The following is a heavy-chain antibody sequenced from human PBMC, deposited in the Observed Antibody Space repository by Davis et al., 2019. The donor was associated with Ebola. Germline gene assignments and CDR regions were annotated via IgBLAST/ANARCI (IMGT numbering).Heavy chain of an antibody. CDR2: INPSGGST. V-gene: IGHV1-46*01. CDR3: ARAGPTGHGYNTYYYYYGMDV. D-gene: IGHD5-24*01. J-gene: IGHJ6*02. CDR1: GYTFTSYY. Sequence: ASVKVSCKASGYTFTSYYMHWVRQAPGQGLEWVGIINPSGGSTSYAQKFQGWVTMTRDTSISTAYMELSRLRSDDTAVYYCARAGPTGHGYNTYYYYYGMDVWGQGTTVTVSS.